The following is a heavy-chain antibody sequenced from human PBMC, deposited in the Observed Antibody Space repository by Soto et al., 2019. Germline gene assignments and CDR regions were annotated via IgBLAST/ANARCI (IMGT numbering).Heavy chain of an antibody. CDR3: ASLLRFLEWLLS. V-gene: IGHV3-66*01. D-gene: IGHD3-3*01. J-gene: IGHJ5*02. Sequence: GGSLRLSCAASGFTVSSNYMSWVRQAPGKGLEWVSVIYSGGSTYYADSVKGRFTISRDNSKNTLYLQMNSLRAEDTAVYYCASLLRFLEWLLSWGQGTLVTVSS. CDR1: GFTVSSNY. CDR2: IYSGGST.